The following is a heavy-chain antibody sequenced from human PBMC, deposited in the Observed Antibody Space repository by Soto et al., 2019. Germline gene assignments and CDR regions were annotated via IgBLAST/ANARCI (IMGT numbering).Heavy chain of an antibody. D-gene: IGHD2-15*01. CDR1: GFTFRNYA. CDR3: ARGDREDILVVVGARPGEYGIDI. Sequence: QVQLVESGGGVVQPGGSLRLSCAASGFTFRNYAMHWVRQAPGKGLECLAVIAYDGSNAFYRDSVKGRFTISRDNSKNTLDLHMNSLRSEDTGVYYCARGDREDILVVVGARPGEYGIDIWGPGTTVTVSS. CDR2: IAYDGSNA. J-gene: IGHJ6*02. V-gene: IGHV3-30-3*01.